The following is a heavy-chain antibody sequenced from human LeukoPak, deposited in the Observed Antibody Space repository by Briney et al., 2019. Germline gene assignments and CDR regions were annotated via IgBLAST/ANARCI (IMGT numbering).Heavy chain of an antibody. V-gene: IGHV3-74*01. CDR2: INSDGSST. Sequence: QPGGSLRLSCAASGFTFSDYWMHWVRQAPGKGLVWVSRINSDGSSTTYADSVKGRFTISRDNAKNTLYLQMSSLRAEDTAVYYCARVYSGTYYWDLDFWGQGSLVSVSS. D-gene: IGHD1-26*01. CDR1: GFTFSDYW. J-gene: IGHJ4*02. CDR3: ARVYSGTYYWDLDF.